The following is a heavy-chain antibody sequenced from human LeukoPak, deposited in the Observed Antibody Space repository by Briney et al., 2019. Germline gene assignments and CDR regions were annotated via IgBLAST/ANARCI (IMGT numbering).Heavy chain of an antibody. CDR3: ARVGAGSTLDY. Sequence: GGSLRLPCAASGFTFSSFSMHWVCQAPGKGLVWVSRISSDGSSTIYADSVKGRFTISRDDAKNTLYLQMNSLRAEDTAVYYCARVGAGSTLDYWGRGTWVTVSS. CDR2: ISSDGSST. J-gene: IGHJ4*02. V-gene: IGHV3-74*01. D-gene: IGHD3-10*01. CDR1: GFTFSSFS.